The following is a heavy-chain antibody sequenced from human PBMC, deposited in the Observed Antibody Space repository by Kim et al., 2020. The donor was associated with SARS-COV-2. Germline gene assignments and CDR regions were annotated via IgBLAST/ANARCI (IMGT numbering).Heavy chain of an antibody. CDR3: ARRRPPDY. J-gene: IGHJ4*02. V-gene: IGHV4-59*01. Sequence: YSGSTYCNPALNSRVTISVDTSKNQVSLKLKSVTAADTAVYYCARRRPPDYWGQGTLVTVSS. CDR2: YSGST.